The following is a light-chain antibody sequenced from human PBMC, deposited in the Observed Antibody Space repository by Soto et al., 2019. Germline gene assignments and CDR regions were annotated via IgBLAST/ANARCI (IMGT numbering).Light chain of an antibody. V-gene: IGKV1-39*01. J-gene: IGKJ2*01. Sequence: DIQMTQSPSPLSASVGDRVTISCRASQSIRSNLNWYQQKPGKAPKLLIFVASSLQSGVPSRFSGRGSGTDFTLTISSLPPEEFATYFCQQSYSTPYTFGQGTKVEIK. CDR1: QSIRSN. CDR2: VAS. CDR3: QQSYSTPYT.